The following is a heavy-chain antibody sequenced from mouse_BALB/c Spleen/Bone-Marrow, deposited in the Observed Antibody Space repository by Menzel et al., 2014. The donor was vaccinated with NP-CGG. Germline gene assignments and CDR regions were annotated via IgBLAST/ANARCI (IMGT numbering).Heavy chain of an antibody. CDR3: AREYYGNGYAMDY. CDR2: IWAGGST. V-gene: IGHV2-9*02. J-gene: IGHJ4*01. D-gene: IGHD2-1*01. CDR1: GFSLTSYG. Sequence: VKLVESGPGLVAPSQSLSITCTVSGFSLTSYGVHWVRQPPGKGLEWLGVIWAGGSTNYNSALMSRLSISKDNSKSQVFLKMNSLQTDDTAMCYCAREYYGNGYAMDYWGQGTSVAVSS.